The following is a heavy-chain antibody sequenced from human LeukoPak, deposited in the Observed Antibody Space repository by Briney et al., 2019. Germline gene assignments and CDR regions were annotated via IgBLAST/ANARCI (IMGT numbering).Heavy chain of an antibody. Sequence: GGSLRLSCAASGFTFSSYGMHWVRQAPGKGREGGAVIWYDGSNKDYADPVKGRFTISRDNSKNTVYLQMNSLRAEDTAVYYCAKDLSSGYRGPFDYWGQGSLVTVSS. CDR2: IWYDGSNK. CDR1: GFTFSSYG. D-gene: IGHD3-22*01. V-gene: IGHV3-33*06. CDR3: AKDLSSGYRGPFDY. J-gene: IGHJ4*02.